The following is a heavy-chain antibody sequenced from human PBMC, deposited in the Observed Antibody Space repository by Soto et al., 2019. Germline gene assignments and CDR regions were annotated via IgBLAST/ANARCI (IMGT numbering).Heavy chain of an antibody. V-gene: IGHV3-49*03. J-gene: IGHJ6*03. D-gene: IGHD1-1*01. CDR3: TRDRRWINWNSKSTLYYYYYMDV. CDR2: IRSKAYGGTT. Sequence: GGSLRLSCTASGFTFGDYAMSWFRQAPGKGLEWVGFIRSKAYGGTTEYAASVKGRFTISRDDTKSIAYLQMNSLKTEDTAVYYCTRDRRWINWNSKSTLYYYYYMDVWGKGTTVTVSS. CDR1: GFTFGDYA.